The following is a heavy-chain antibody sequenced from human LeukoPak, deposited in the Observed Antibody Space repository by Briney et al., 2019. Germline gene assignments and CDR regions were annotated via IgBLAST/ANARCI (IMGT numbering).Heavy chain of an antibody. J-gene: IGHJ6*03. V-gene: IGHV3-64*01. CDR2: ISSNGGST. CDR3: ARGYCSSTSCSGDYYYYYMDV. D-gene: IGHD2-2*01. Sequence: GGSLRLSCAASGFTFSSYAMHWVRQAPGKGLEYVSAISSNGGSTYYANSVKGRFTISRDNSKNTLYLQMGSLRAEDMAVYYCARGYCSSTSCSGDYYYYYMDVWGKGTTVTVSS. CDR1: GFTFSSYA.